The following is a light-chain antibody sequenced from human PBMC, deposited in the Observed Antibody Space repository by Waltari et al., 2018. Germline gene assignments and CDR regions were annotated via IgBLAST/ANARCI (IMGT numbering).Light chain of an antibody. CDR2: EDA. J-gene: IGLJ2*01. CDR1: RLGNKY. Sequence: SYELTQPPPVSVSPGQTASIPCSGDRLGNKYVSWFQQKPGQSPVLVIYEDAKRPSGGLARISGSNSDYIATLTISETQATDEADYYCQAWDATSHVTFGGGTKLTVL. CDR3: QAWDATSHVT. V-gene: IGLV3-1*01.